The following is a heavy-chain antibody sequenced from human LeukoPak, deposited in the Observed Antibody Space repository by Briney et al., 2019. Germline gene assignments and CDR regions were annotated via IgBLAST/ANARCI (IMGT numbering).Heavy chain of an antibody. J-gene: IGHJ4*02. CDR1: GYTFTSYG. CDR3: ARDERRFMIMFGGALDF. Sequence: ASVKVSCNASGYTFTSYGISWVRQPPGQGLEWMGWISDYNGNTNYAQKLQGRVTMTTDRSTSTAYMELRSLRSDDTAVYYCARDERRFMIMFGGALDFWGQGTLVTVSS. CDR2: ISDYNGNT. V-gene: IGHV1-18*01. D-gene: IGHD3-16*01.